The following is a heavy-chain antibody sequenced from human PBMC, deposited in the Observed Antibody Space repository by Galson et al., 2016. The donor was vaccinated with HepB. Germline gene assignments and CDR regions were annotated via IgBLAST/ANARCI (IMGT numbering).Heavy chain of an antibody. CDR2: IWYDGSNK. J-gene: IGHJ6*03. Sequence: SLRLSCAASGFTFSSYGFHCVRQTPGKGLEWVAVIWYDGSNKYYADSVKGRFTISRDDSKNTVYLQMNSLRAEDTAVYYCARGSVDTGRYYSYYPADWGKGTRGTVSS. CDR3: ARGSVDTGRYYSYYPAD. D-gene: IGHD3-10*01. V-gene: IGHV3-33*01. CDR1: GFTFSSYG.